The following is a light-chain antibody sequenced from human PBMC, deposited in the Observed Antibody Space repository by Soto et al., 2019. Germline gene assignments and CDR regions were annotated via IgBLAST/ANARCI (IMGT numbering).Light chain of an antibody. CDR2: DVT. V-gene: IGLV2-14*03. CDR3: SSYTSSSTLV. J-gene: IGLJ2*01. Sequence: QSALTQPASVSGSPGQSITISCTGTSSDIGGYDSVSWYQHHPGKAPKLMIYDVTSRPSGVSNRFSASKSGNTASLTISGLQAEDEADYYCSSYTSSSTLVFGGGTKVTVL. CDR1: SSDIGGYDS.